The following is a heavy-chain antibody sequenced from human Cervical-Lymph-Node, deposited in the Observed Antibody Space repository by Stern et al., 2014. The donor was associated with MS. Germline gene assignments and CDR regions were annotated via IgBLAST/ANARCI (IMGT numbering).Heavy chain of an antibody. CDR2: IHDSGST. CDR3: ATTRWDLFTWNWFDP. Sequence: VQLVESGPGLVKPSQTLSLTCTVSGGSISSSGYYWSWIRQPADKGLEWIGRIHDSGSTYYNPSLKSRVTISMDTAKHTFSPKRPSVTAADTAVYYCATTRWDLFTWNWFDPWGQGTLVTVSS. D-gene: IGHD1-26*01. J-gene: IGHJ5*02. CDR1: GGSISSSGYY. V-gene: IGHV4-61*02.